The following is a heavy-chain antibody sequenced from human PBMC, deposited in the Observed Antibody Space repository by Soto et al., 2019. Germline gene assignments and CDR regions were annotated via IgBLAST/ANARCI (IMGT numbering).Heavy chain of an antibody. V-gene: IGHV3-30*18. J-gene: IGHJ6*02. CDR2: ISYDGSNK. CDR1: GFTFSSYG. D-gene: IGHD1-26*01. CDR3: AQDSGSYDYYYGMAF. Sequence: QVQLVESGGGVVQPGRSLRLSCAASGFTFSSYGIHWVRQAPAKGLEWVAVISYDGSNKYYADSVKGRFTISRDNSKNTPYLQINSMRAEDTAVYYCAQDSGSYDYYYGMAFWGQVTTVTVAS.